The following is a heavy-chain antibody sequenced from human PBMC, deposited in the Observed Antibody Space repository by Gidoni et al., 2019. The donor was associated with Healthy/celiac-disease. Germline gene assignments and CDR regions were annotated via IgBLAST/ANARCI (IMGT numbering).Heavy chain of an antibody. V-gene: IGHV3-30*01. J-gene: IGHJ4*02. CDR1: SSYA. Sequence: SSYAMHWVRQAPGKGLEWVAVISYDGSNKYYADSVEGRFTISRDNSKNTLYLQINSLRAEDTAVYYCARDRYCSGGSCHTLAIDYWGQGTLVTVSS. D-gene: IGHD2-15*01. CDR2: ISYDGSNK. CDR3: ARDRYCSGGSCHTLAIDY.